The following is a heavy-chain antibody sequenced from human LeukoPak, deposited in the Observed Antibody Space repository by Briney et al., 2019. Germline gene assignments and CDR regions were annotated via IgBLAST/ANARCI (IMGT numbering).Heavy chain of an antibody. CDR3: ARASTTGYYYYGMDV. Sequence: SVKVSCKASGGTFSSYAISWVRQAPGQGLEWMGRIIPILGIANYAQKSQGRVTITADKSTSTAYMELSSLRSEDTAVYYCARASTTGYYYYGMDVWGQGTTVTVSS. CDR2: IIPILGIA. V-gene: IGHV1-69*04. D-gene: IGHD1-26*01. J-gene: IGHJ6*02. CDR1: GGTFSSYA.